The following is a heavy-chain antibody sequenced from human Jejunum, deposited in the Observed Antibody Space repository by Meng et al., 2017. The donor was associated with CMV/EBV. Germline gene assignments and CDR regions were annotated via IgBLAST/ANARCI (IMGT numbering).Heavy chain of an antibody. CDR2: TSYDGNTQ. Sequence: SGFTFSSHAMHWVRQAPGKGLEWVAVTSYDGNTQYYTDSVKGRFTISRDNSDNMVYLQMNSLRPDDTAVYYCAKDGGGFNSSPFDYWGQGTLVTVSS. J-gene: IGHJ4*02. V-gene: IGHV3-30*04. CDR3: AKDGGGFNSSPFDY. D-gene: IGHD3-16*01. CDR1: GFTFSSHA.